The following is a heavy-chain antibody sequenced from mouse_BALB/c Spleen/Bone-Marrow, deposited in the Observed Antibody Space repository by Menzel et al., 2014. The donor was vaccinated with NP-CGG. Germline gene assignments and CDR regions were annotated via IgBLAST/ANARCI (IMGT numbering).Heavy chain of an antibody. CDR1: GYTFTDYA. V-gene: IGHV1-67*01. CDR3: ARSGKVRNAMDY. CDR2: ISSYYGDA. Sequence: VKLMESGAELVRPGVSVKISCKGSGYTFTDYALHWVKQSHTKGLEWIGLISSYYGDATYNQKFKGKATMTVDKSSSTAFLELARLTSEDSAIYYCARSGKVRNAMDYWGQGTSVTVSS. D-gene: IGHD2-14*01. J-gene: IGHJ4*01.